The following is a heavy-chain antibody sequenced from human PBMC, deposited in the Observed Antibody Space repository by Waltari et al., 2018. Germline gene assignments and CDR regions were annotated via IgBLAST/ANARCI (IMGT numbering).Heavy chain of an antibody. CDR1: GGSISSSSYY. V-gene: IGHV4-39*01. J-gene: IGHJ5*02. Sequence: QLQLQESGPGLVKPSETLSLTCTVSGGSISSSSYYWGWIRQPPGKGLEWIGSIYYSGSTYYNPSLKSRVTISVDTSKNQFSLKLSSVTAADTAVYYCARHYYGSGSPGWFDPWGQGTLVTVSS. CDR3: ARHYYGSGSPGWFDP. D-gene: IGHD3-10*01. CDR2: IYYSGST.